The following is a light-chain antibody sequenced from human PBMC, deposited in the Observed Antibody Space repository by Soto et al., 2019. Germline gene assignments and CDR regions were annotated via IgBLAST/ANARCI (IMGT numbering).Light chain of an antibody. CDR3: QQSYTTPPA. J-gene: IGKJ1*01. CDR2: AAS. V-gene: IGKV1-39*01. CDR1: QSIASY. Sequence: DIQMAQSPSSLSASVGDRVTITCRASQSIASYLNWYQQKPGKVPKLLIYAASSLQSGVPSRFSGSGSGTDYTLTVSSLQREDFATYYCQQSYTTPPAFGQGTKVEIK.